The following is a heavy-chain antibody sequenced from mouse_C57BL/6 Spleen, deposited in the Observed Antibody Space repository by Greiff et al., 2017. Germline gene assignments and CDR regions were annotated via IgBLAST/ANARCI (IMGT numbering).Heavy chain of an antibody. D-gene: IGHD4-1*02. CDR2: IDPSDSYT. Sequence: VQLQQPGAELVMPGASVKLSCKASGYTFTSYWMHWVKQRPGQGLEWIGEIDPSDSYTNYNQKFKGKSTLTVDKSSSTAYMQLSSLTSEDAAVYYGARSSQLGALDYWGQGTTLTVSS. J-gene: IGHJ2*01. CDR3: ARSSQLGALDY. V-gene: IGHV1-69*01. CDR1: GYTFTSYW.